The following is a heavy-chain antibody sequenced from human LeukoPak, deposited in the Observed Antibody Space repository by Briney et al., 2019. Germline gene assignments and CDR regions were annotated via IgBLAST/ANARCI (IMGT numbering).Heavy chain of an antibody. V-gene: IGHV3-30*02. CDR2: IRYDGSNK. D-gene: IGHD1-1*01. J-gene: IGHJ6*03. CDR1: GFTFSSYG. CDR3: AKDSQLELRNYYYCYYMGV. Sequence: GGSLRLSCAASGFTFSSYGMHWVRQAPGKGLEWVAFIRYDGSNKYYADPVKGRFTISRDNSKNTLYLQMNSLRAEDTAVYYCAKDSQLELRNYYYCYYMGVWGKGTTVTVSS.